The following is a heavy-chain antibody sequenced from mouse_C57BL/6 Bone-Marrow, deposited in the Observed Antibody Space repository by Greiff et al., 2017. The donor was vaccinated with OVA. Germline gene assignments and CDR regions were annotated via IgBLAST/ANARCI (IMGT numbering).Heavy chain of an antibody. Sequence: QVQLQQPGTELVKPGASVKLSCKASGYTFTSYWMHWVKQRPGQGLEWIGNINPSNGGTNYNEKFKRKATLTVDKSSSTAYMQLSSLTSEDSAAYYCARAPYGGYYFDYWGQGTTPTVSA. V-gene: IGHV1-53*01. J-gene: IGHJ2*01. CDR2: INPSNGGT. D-gene: IGHD1-1*02. CDR3: ARAPYGGYYFDY. CDR1: GYTFTSYW.